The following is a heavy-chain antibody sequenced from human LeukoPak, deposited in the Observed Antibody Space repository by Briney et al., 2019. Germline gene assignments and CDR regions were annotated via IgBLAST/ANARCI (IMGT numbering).Heavy chain of an antibody. J-gene: IGHJ4*02. CDR3: ARHTRDFWSGYYQYYFDY. CDR1: GGSFSGYY. CDR2: IYYSGST. V-gene: IGHV4-59*08. D-gene: IGHD3-3*01. Sequence: SETLSLTCAVYGGSFSGYYWSWIRQPPGKGLEWIGYIYYSGSTNYNPSLKSRVTISVDTSKNQFSLKLSSVTAADTAVYYCARHTRDFWSGYYQYYFDYWGQGTLVTVSS.